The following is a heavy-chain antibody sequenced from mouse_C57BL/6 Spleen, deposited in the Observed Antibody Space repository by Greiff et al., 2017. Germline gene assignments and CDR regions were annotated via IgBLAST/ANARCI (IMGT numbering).Heavy chain of an antibody. V-gene: IGHV2-6-1*01. Sequence: VQLKESGPGLVAPSQSLSITCTVSGFSLTSYGVHWVRQPPGKGLEWLVVIWSDGSTTYNSALKSRLGISKDNSKSQVFLKMNSLQTDDTAMYYCARHEDYYSYAMDYWGQGTSVTVSS. CDR1: GFSLTSYG. CDR2: IWSDGST. CDR3: ARHEDYYSYAMDY. J-gene: IGHJ4*01. D-gene: IGHD1-1*01.